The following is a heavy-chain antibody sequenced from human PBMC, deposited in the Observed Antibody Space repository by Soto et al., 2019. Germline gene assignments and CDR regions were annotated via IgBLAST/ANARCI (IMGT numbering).Heavy chain of an antibody. V-gene: IGHV4-34*01. CDR2: INHSGNT. D-gene: IGHD3-22*01. J-gene: IGHJ4*02. CDR1: GGSFSAHY. CDR3: ARRVYFDSSGYYGSEYFDY. Sequence: QVQLQQWGAGLLKPSETLSLTCAVYGGSFSAHYWSWIRQPPGKGLEWIGEINHSGNTNYNPSLKSRVTMSVDTSKNQFPLKLSSVTAADTAVYFCARRVYFDSSGYYGSEYFDYWGQGTQVTVSS.